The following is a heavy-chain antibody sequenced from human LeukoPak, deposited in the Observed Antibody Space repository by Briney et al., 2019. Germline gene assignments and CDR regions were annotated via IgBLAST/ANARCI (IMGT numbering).Heavy chain of an antibody. CDR2: IKRDGSEK. CDR3: ASHVIGGYFDY. J-gene: IGHJ4*02. Sequence: GGSLRLSCAASGFTFSSYWMSWVRQAPGKGLEWVANIKRDGSEKYYVDSVKGRFTISRDNAKNSLYLQMNSLRAEDTAVYYCASHVIGGYFDYWGQGTLVTVSS. CDR1: GFTFSSYW. V-gene: IGHV3-7*01. D-gene: IGHD3-22*01.